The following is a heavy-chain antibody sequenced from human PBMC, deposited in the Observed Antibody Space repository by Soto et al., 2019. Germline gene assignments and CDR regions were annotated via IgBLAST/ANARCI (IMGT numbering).Heavy chain of an antibody. V-gene: IGHV1-18*01. CDR1: NYTFTSYT. Sequence: ASVQVSCKASNYTFTSYTINWVRQAPGQGLEWMGWISAYNGNTNYAQKLQGRVTMTTDTSTSTAYMDLRSLGSDDTAVYYCAREVVGATTSTYFDYWGQGTLVTVSS. CDR3: AREVVGATTSTYFDY. J-gene: IGHJ4*02. CDR2: ISAYNGNT. D-gene: IGHD1-26*01.